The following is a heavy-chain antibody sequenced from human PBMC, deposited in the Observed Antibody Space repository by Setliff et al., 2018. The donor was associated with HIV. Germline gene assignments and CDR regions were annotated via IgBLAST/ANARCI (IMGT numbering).Heavy chain of an antibody. CDR3: SRGGTPTFVVAAPFDY. CDR1: GYGLTNFG. J-gene: IGHJ4*02. Sequence: EASVKVSCKDSGYGLTNFGISWVRLDPGQGLEWMGWVSPYHGTTDYAQKFQGRVTMTADTSTRTAYLELRTLRSDDTAVYYFSRGGTPTFVVAAPFDYWGQVPLFPVSS. CDR2: VSPYHGTT. V-gene: IGHV1-18*01. D-gene: IGHD2-15*01.